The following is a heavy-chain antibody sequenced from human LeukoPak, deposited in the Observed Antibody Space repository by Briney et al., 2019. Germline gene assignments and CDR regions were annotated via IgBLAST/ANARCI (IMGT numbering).Heavy chain of an antibody. Sequence: PSETLSLTCTVSGGSISSYYWSWIRQPPGKGLEWIGYIYYSGSTNYNPSLKSRVTISVDTSKNQFSLKLSSVTAADTAMYYCAAKYYYDSSGLDYWGQGTLVTVSS. D-gene: IGHD3-22*01. CDR1: GGSISSYY. J-gene: IGHJ4*02. CDR2: IYYSGST. CDR3: AAKYYYDSSGLDY. V-gene: IGHV4-59*01.